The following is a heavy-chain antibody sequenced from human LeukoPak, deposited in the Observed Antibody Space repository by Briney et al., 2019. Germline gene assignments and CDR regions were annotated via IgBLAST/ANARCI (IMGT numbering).Heavy chain of an antibody. CDR3: ARSSYYDILTGYRNLRGAFDI. CDR1: GYTFTSYG. Sequence: ASVKVSFKASGYTFTSYGISWVRQAPGQGLEWMGWISAYNGNTNYAQKLQGRVTMTTDTSTSTAYMELRSLRSDDTAVYYCARSSYYDILTGYRNLRGAFDIWGQGTMVTVSS. J-gene: IGHJ3*02. D-gene: IGHD3-9*01. V-gene: IGHV1-18*01. CDR2: ISAYNGNT.